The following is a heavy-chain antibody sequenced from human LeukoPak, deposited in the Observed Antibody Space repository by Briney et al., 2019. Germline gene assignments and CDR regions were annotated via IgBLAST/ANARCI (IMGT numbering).Heavy chain of an antibody. Sequence: SVKVSCKASGGTFSSYAISWVRQAPGQGLEWMGGIIPIFGTANYAQKFQGRVTITTDESTSTAYMELSSLRSEDTAVYYCARDGGGNSPFDYWGQGTLVTVSS. D-gene: IGHD4-23*01. J-gene: IGHJ4*02. V-gene: IGHV1-69*05. CDR1: GGTFSSYA. CDR2: IIPIFGTA. CDR3: ARDGGGNSPFDY.